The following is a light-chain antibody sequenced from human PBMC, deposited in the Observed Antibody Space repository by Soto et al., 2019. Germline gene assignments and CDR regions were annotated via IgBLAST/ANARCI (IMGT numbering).Light chain of an antibody. CDR2: GAS. Sequence: EIVMTQSPANLSVSPGDRATLSCRASQSVNSNLAWYQQKPGQAPRLLIYGASTRATGIPVRFSGSGSGTEFTLTISSLQSEDFAVYYCQQYNNWPGTFGQGTKVDIK. J-gene: IGKJ1*01. V-gene: IGKV3-15*01. CDR1: QSVNSN. CDR3: QQYNNWPGT.